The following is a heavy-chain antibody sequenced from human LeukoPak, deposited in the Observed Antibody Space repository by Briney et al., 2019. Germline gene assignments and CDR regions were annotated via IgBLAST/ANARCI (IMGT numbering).Heavy chain of an antibody. D-gene: IGHD2-2*01. CDR3: RCTSARDNYYYYMDV. CDR2: IKQDGSEK. J-gene: IGHJ6*03. CDR1: GFTFSRYW. V-gene: IGHV3-7*03. Sequence: GGSLRLSCAVSGFTFSRYWMSWVRQAPGKGLGWVANIKQDGSEKYYVDSVKGRFTISRDNAKNALYLQMNSLRAEDTAVYYCRCTSARDNYYYYMDVWGKGTTVTISS.